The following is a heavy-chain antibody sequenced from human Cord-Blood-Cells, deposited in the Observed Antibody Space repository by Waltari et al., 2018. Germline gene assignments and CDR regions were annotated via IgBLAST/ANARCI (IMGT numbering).Heavy chain of an antibody. CDR1: GYTLTDLS. Sequence: QVQLVQSGAEVKKPGASVKVSCKVSGYTLTDLSMHWVRQAPGKGLGWMGGFDPEDGETIYAQKFQGRVTMTEDTSTDTAYMELSSLRSEDTAVYYCVCRDGYNWGWYFDLWGRGTLVTVSS. CDR3: VCRDGYNWGWYFDL. CDR2: FDPEDGET. D-gene: IGHD5-12*01. V-gene: IGHV1-24*01. J-gene: IGHJ2*01.